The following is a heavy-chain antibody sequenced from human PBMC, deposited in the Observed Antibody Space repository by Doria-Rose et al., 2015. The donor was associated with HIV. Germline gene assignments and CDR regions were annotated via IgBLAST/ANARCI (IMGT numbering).Heavy chain of an antibody. Sequence: LVQPGRSLRPPCAASGFTVDDYAMHWVRQAPGKGLEWVSGISRNRGSIEYAGSVKGRFTISRDNAKNSLYLQMNSLRAEDTALYYCAKDGYNWNYFDYWGQGTLVTVSS. J-gene: IGHJ4*02. CDR2: ISRNRGSI. V-gene: IGHV3-9*01. CDR3: AKDGYNWNYFDY. D-gene: IGHD1-20*01. CDR1: GFTVDDYA.